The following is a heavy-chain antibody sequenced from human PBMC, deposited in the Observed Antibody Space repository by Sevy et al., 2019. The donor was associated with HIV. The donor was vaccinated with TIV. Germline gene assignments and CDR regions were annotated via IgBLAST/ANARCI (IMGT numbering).Heavy chain of an antibody. CDR2: ISSSSSTI. CDR3: AREGRDFWSGYCHFDY. CDR1: GFTFSHAW. V-gene: IGHV3-48*01. D-gene: IGHD3-3*01. J-gene: IGHJ4*02. Sequence: GGSLRLSCAGSGFTFSHAWMTWVRQAPGKGLEWVSYISSSSSTIYYADSVKGRFTISRDNAKNSLYLQMNSLRAEDTAVYYCAREGRDFWSGYCHFDYWGQGTLVTVSS.